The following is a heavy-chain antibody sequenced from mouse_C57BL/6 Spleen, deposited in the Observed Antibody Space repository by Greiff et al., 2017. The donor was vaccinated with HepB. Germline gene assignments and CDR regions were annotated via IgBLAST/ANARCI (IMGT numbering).Heavy chain of an antibody. J-gene: IGHJ3*01. CDR3: AMGYSSGPWFAY. Sequence: VQLQQSGAELVKPGASVKVSCKASGYTFTSYWMHWVKQRPGQGLEWIGRIHPSDSDTNYNQKFKGKATLTVDISSSTAYMQLSSRTSEDSAVYYCAMGYSSGPWFAYWGQGTLVTVSA. CDR1: GYTFTSYW. D-gene: IGHD3-2*02. V-gene: IGHV1-74*01. CDR2: IHPSDSDT.